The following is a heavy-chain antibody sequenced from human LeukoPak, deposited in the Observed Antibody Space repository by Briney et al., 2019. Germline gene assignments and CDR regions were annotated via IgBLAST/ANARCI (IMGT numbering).Heavy chain of an antibody. CDR2: IKSKAHGGTT. J-gene: IGHJ4*02. Sequence: NPGGSLRLSCAASGFTFSSHSMNWVRQAPGKGLEWVGRIKSKAHGGTTEYAAPVKGRFTISRDDSKNTLFLQMNSLQTEDAALYYCATYSSSYYYFVYWGQGTLVTVSS. CDR1: GFTFSSHS. CDR3: ATYSSSYYYFVY. V-gene: IGHV3-15*01. D-gene: IGHD6-13*01.